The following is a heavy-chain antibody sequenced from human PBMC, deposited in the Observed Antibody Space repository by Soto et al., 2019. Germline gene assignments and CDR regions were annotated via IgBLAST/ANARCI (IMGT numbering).Heavy chain of an antibody. Sequence: GGSLILSCAASGFTFSSYAMSWVRQAPGKGLEWVSGISGSGGSTYYADSVKGRFTISRDNSKNTLYLQMNSLRAEDTAVYYCAKYYYGSGSAKWFDPWGQGTLVTVSS. J-gene: IGHJ5*02. CDR2: ISGSGGST. D-gene: IGHD3-10*01. V-gene: IGHV3-23*01. CDR1: GFTFSSYA. CDR3: AKYYYGSGSAKWFDP.